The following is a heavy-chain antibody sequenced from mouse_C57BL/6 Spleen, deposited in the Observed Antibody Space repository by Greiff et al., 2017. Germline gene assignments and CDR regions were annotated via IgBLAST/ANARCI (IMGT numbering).Heavy chain of an antibody. J-gene: IGHJ3*01. CDR3: TRSLYGSSLFAY. CDR1: GYTFTSYW. Sequence: QVQLQQPGTELVKPGASVKLSCKASGYTFTSYWMHWVKQRPGQGLEWIGNISPSNGGTNYNEKFKSKATLTVDKTYSTAYMQLSSLTSEDSAVYYSTRSLYGSSLFAYWGQGTLVTVSA. CDR2: ISPSNGGT. V-gene: IGHV1-53*01. D-gene: IGHD1-1*01.